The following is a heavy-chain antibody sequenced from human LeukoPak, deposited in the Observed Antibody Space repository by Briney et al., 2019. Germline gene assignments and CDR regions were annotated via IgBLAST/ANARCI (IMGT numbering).Heavy chain of an antibody. CDR2: INPNSGGT. V-gene: IGHV1-2*02. D-gene: IGHD2-15*01. CDR1: GYTFTGYY. CDR3: ARGENVRYCSGGSCYPRLYYMDV. J-gene: IGHJ6*03. Sequence: GASVKVSCKASGYTFTGYYMHWVRQAPGQGLEWMGWINPNSGGTNYAQKFQGRVTMTRDTSISTAYMELSRLRSDDTAVYYCARGENVRYCSGGSCYPRLYYMDVWGKGTTVTVPS.